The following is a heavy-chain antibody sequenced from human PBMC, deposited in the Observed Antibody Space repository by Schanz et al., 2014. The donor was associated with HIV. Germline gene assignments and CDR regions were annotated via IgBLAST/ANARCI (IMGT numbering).Heavy chain of an antibody. J-gene: IGHJ6*02. D-gene: IGHD1-26*01. V-gene: IGHV3-33*01. CDR3: ARTSRIVIPDRDPRLSYLYGMDV. Sequence: QVQLVESGGGVVQPGRSLRLSCAASGFTFSSYGMHWVRQAPGKGLEWVAVLWHDGSNKYYVDSVKDRFTISRDNSKNTISMQMNGLRAEDPAVYYFARTSRIVIPDRDPRLSYLYGMDVWGQGTTVTVSS. CDR2: LWHDGSNK. CDR1: GFTFSSYG.